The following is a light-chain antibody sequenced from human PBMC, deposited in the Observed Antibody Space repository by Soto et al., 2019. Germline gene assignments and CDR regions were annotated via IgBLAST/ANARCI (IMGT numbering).Light chain of an antibody. V-gene: IGKV3D-20*02. CDR1: QSVSRNY. Sequence: EIVLTQSPGTLSLSPVGIANLSCIASQSVSRNYVAWYQQKPGQSPRLLIYGASNRASGIPDRFSGSASGADFTLSIARLEPEDFAMYYCQQRSNWPPTFGQGTKVDIK. CDR3: QQRSNWPPT. J-gene: IGKJ1*01. CDR2: GAS.